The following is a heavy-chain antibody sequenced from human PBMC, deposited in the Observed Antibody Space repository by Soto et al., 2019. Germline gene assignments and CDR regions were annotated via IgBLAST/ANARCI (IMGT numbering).Heavy chain of an antibody. Sequence: QVQLQESGPGLLKPSQTLSLTCSVSGGSISSGTYYWSWIRHRPGKGLEWIGYMYNSGTSSYSPCLKSRSVLSVDTSKNQFSLKLTAVTAADSATYFCARRLSGSSAFDYWGLGILVTVSS. CDR1: GGSISSGTYY. CDR3: ARRLSGSSAFDY. J-gene: IGHJ4*01. D-gene: IGHD2-15*01. CDR2: MYNSGTS. V-gene: IGHV4-31*03.